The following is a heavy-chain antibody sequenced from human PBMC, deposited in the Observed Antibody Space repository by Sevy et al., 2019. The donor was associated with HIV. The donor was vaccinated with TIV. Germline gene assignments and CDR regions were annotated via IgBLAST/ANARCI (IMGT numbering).Heavy chain of an antibody. CDR2: ISYDGSNK. J-gene: IGHJ6*02. D-gene: IGHD6-6*01. CDR1: GFTFSSYG. Sequence: GGSLRLSCAASGFTFSSYGMHWVRQAPGKGLEWVAVISYDGSNKYYADSVKGRFTISRDNSKNTLYLQMNSLRAEDTAVYFCAKDRSSSWDYYYCYGMDLWGQGTTVTVSS. CDR3: AKDRSSSWDYYYCYGMDL. V-gene: IGHV3-30*18.